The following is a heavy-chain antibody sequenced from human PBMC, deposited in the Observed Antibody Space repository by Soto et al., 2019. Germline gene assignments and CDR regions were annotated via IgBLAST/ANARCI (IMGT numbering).Heavy chain of an antibody. Sequence: GGSLRLSCAASGFTFSSYSMNWVRQAPGKGLEWVSSISSSSSYIYYADSVKGRFTISRDNAKNSLYLQMNSLRAEDTAVYYCARDPIAIYSSDWFDPWGQGTLVTVSS. J-gene: IGHJ5*02. CDR1: GFTFSSYS. D-gene: IGHD5-12*01. V-gene: IGHV3-21*01. CDR2: ISSSSSYI. CDR3: ARDPIAIYSSDWFDP.